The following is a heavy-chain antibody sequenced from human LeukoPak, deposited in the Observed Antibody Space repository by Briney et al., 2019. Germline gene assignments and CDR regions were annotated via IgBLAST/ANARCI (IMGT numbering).Heavy chain of an antibody. CDR2: INPNSGGT. CDR1: GYTFTSYY. D-gene: IGHD3-22*01. V-gene: IGHV1-2*02. Sequence: ASVKVSCKASGYTFTSYYMHWVRQAPGQGLEWMGWINPNSGGTNYAQKFQGRVTMTRDTSISTAYMELSRLRSDDTAVYYCARVGIVVVINDAFDIWGQGTMVTVSS. J-gene: IGHJ3*02. CDR3: ARVGIVVVINDAFDI.